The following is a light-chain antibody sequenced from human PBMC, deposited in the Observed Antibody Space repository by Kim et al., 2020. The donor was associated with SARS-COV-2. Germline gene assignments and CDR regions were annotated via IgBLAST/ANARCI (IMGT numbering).Light chain of an antibody. J-gene: IGLJ2*01. V-gene: IGLV2-14*03. Sequence: QSITLSCTGTSSDVGGYKYVSCYQQHPGKAPKLMIYDVTNRPSGVSNRFSGSKSGNTASLTISGLQAEDEADYYCSSYTSSSTLVFGGGTQLTVL. CDR1: SSDVGGYKY. CDR2: DVT. CDR3: SSYTSSSTLV.